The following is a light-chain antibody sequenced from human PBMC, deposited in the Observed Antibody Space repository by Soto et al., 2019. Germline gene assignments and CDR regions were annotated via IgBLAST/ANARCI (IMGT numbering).Light chain of an antibody. V-gene: IGKV1-5*01. Sequence: DIQMTQSPSTLSASVGDRVTITCRAREMIKKWLAWYQQKPGKAPKLLIYDASSLESGVPSRFSGSGSGTEFTLTISSLQPDDFATYYCQQCNSYPWTFGQGTKVEIK. CDR3: QQCNSYPWT. J-gene: IGKJ1*01. CDR1: EMIKKW. CDR2: DAS.